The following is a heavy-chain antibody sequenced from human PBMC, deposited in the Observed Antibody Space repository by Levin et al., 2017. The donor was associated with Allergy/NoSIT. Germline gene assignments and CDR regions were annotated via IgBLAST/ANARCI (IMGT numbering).Heavy chain of an antibody. V-gene: IGHV3-23*01. D-gene: IGHD3-9*01. Sequence: QSGGSLRLSCAASGFTFSSYAMSWVRQAPGKGLEWVSAISGSGGSTYYADSVKGRFTISRDNSKNTLYLQMNSLRAEDTAVYYCAKDPHFDWLLGLTFDYWGQGTLVTVSS. J-gene: IGHJ4*02. CDR2: ISGSGGST. CDR3: AKDPHFDWLLGLTFDY. CDR1: GFTFSSYA.